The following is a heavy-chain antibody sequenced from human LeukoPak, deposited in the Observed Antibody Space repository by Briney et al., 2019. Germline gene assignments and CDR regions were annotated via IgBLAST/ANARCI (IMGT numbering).Heavy chain of an antibody. J-gene: IGHJ6*03. Sequence: ASVKVSCKASGYTFTTYAMHWVRQAPGQRLEWMAWINTGNGNTKYSQKFQGRVTITRDTSATTAYMELSSLRAEDTAVYYCAKSLKGYCTNGICHTSSPYYYYYMDVWGKGTTVTVSS. CDR3: AKSLKGYCTNGICHTSSPYYYYYMDV. CDR1: GYTFTTYA. D-gene: IGHD2-8*01. V-gene: IGHV1-3*04. CDR2: INTGNGNT.